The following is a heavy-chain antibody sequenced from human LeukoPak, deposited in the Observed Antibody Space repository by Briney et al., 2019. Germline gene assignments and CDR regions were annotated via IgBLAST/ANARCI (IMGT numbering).Heavy chain of an antibody. CDR1: GFTLSSHD. D-gene: IGHD3-16*02. CDR2: IGIAGDT. J-gene: IGHJ4*02. V-gene: IGHV3-13*04. Sequence: GGSLRLSCAASGFTLSSHDIHWVRQATGKGLEWVSGIGIAGDTYYRDSVKGRFTISRENAKNSLNLQMNSLRAGDTAVYYCGRVNPHLSAFDYWGQGTLVTVSS. CDR3: GRVNPHLSAFDY.